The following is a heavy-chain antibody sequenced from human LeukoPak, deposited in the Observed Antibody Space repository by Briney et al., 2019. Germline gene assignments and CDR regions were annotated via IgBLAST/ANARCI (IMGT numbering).Heavy chain of an antibody. CDR3: ARDRGWYHADS. J-gene: IGHJ4*02. CDR2: IKEDGSWK. V-gene: IGHV3-7*01. CDR1: GFTFSSSW. Sequence: GGSLRLSCAASGFTFSSSWMGWARQAPGKGLEWVDNIKEDGSWKHYAFSVQGRFTISRDNAKNSLYLQMNSLRAEDTAVYYCARDRGWYHADSWGQGTLVTVSS. D-gene: IGHD6-19*01.